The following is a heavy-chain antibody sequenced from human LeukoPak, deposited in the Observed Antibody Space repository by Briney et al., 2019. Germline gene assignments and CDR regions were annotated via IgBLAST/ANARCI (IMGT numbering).Heavy chain of an antibody. V-gene: IGHV4-39*07. D-gene: IGHD5-18*01. CDR3: ATPGGYSYGEFDY. CDR1: GGSISSSSYS. J-gene: IGHJ4*02. Sequence: PSETLSLTCTVSGGSISSSSYSWTWIRQPPGKGLEWIGEINHSGSTNYNPSLKSRVTISVDTSKNQFSLKLSSVTAADTAMYYCATPGGYSYGEFDYWGQGTLVTVSS. CDR2: INHSGST.